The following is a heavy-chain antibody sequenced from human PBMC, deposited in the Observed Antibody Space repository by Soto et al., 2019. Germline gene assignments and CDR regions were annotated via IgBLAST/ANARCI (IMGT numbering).Heavy chain of an antibody. J-gene: IGHJ4*02. CDR3: ASLPVY. CDR1: GGSISSGGYS. CDR2: MYHSGST. D-gene: IGHD2-2*01. V-gene: IGHV4-30-2*01. Sequence: SETLSLTCAVSGGSISSGGYSWSWIRQPPGKGLEWIGYMYHSGSTYYNPSLKSRVTISIDRSKNQFSLKLSSVTAADTAVYYCASLPVYWGQGILATVPS.